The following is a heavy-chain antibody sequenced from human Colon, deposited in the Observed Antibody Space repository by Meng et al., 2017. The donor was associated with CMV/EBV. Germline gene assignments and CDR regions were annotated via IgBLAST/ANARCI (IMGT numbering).Heavy chain of an antibody. D-gene: IGHD2-21*02. CDR3: ARDLLPVVTALPGF. J-gene: IGHJ4*02. Sequence: KASGYTYTSYYVHWVRKALGEGPEWMGAINPSNANTTSAQKFQGRFTLTSDTSTRTVYLELTSLRSEDTAVYYCARDLLPVVTALPGFWGQGTLVTVSS. CDR2: INPSNANT. V-gene: IGHV1-46*01. CDR1: GYTYTSYY.